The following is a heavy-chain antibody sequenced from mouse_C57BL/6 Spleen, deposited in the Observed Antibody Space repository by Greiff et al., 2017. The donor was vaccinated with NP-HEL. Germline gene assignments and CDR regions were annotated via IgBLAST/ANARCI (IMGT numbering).Heavy chain of an antibody. J-gene: IGHJ2*01. D-gene: IGHD1-1*01. Sequence: VQLQQSGPELVKPGASVKISCKASGYSFTSYYIHWVKQRPGQGLEWIGWIYPGSGNTKYNEKFKGKATLTADTSSSTAYMQLSSLTSEDSAVYYCARDTTVVGGYWGQGTTLTVSS. CDR2: IYPGSGNT. V-gene: IGHV1-66*01. CDR1: GYSFTSYY. CDR3: ARDTTVVGGY.